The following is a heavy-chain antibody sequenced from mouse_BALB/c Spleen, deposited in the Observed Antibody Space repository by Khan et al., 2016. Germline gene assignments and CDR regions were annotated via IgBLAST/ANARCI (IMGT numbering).Heavy chain of an antibody. Sequence: VQLQQSGPSLVKPSQTLSLTCSVTGDSITSGYWNWIRKFPGNKLEYMGYIRYSGSTYYNPSLKSRFSITRDTSKNQNYLQLNSVTTEDTATYYCARDGGTGTLAYWGQGTLVTVSA. V-gene: IGHV3-8*02. CDR3: ARDGGTGTLAY. CDR2: IRYSGST. D-gene: IGHD4-1*01. CDR1: GDSITSGY. J-gene: IGHJ3*01.